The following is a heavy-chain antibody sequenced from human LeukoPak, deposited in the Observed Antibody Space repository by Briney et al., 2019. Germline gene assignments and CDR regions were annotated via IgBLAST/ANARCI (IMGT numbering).Heavy chain of an antibody. Sequence: GGSLRLSCAASGFTVSSNYMSWVRQAPGKGLEWVSVIYSGGSTYYADSVKGRFTISRDNSKNTLYLQMNSLRAEDTAVYYCAKGAQTVSYYMDVWGKGTTVTVSS. CDR2: IYSGGST. CDR3: AKGAQTVSYYMDV. CDR1: GFTVSSNY. V-gene: IGHV3-53*01. J-gene: IGHJ6*03. D-gene: IGHD4-17*01.